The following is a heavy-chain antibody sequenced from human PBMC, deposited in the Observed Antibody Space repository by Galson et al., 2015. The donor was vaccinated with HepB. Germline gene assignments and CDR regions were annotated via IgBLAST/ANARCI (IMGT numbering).Heavy chain of an antibody. CDR2: TYYRSKWYT. V-gene: IGHV6-1*01. J-gene: IGHJ4*02. CDR3: ARGNSFDF. CDR1: GDSVSSNSAA. Sequence: CAISGDSVSSNSAAWNWMRQSPSRGLEWLRRTYYRSKWYTDYAPSVKSRITINPDTSKNQFSLQLNSVTPEDTAVYYCARGNSFDFWGQGILVTVSS.